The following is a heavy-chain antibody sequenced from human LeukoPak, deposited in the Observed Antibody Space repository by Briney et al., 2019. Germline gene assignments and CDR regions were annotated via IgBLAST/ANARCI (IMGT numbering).Heavy chain of an antibody. D-gene: IGHD5-18*01. V-gene: IGHV1-46*01. CDR3: AKDLSSSVAHPGYSYGYFVNWFDP. J-gene: IGHJ5*02. CDR1: GYTFTSYY. Sequence: ASVKVSCKASGYTFTSYYMHWVRQAPGQGLEWMGIINPSGGSTSYAQKFQGRVTMTRDTSTSTVYMELSSLRSEDTAVYYCAKDLSSSVAHPGYSYGYFVNWFDPWGQGTLVTVSS. CDR2: INPSGGST.